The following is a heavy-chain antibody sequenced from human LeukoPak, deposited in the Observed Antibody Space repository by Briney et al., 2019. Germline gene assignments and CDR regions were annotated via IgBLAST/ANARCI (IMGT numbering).Heavy chain of an antibody. J-gene: IGHJ4*02. V-gene: IGHV4-38-2*01. CDR1: GYSISSGYD. CDR2: IYQSGST. D-gene: IGHD1-14*01. Sequence: SETLSLTCAVSGYSISSGYDWGWIRQPPGKGLEWIGTIYQSGSTYYNPSLKSRVTISVDTSENQLSLKLTSVTAADTAVYYCARTGTGNYFDYWGQGTLVTVSS. CDR3: ARTGTGNYFDY.